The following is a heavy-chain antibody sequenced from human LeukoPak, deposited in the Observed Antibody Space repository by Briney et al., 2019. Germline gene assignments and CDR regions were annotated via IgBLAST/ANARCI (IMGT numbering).Heavy chain of an antibody. J-gene: IGHJ5*02. D-gene: IGHD2-2*01. Sequence: GGSLRLSCAASGFTFSTYGMHWVRQAPGKGLEWVAVMSFDASDKYYADSVKGRFTISRDNSKNTLYLQMNSLRAEDTAVYYCAKADCSTTSCYFDPWGQGTLVTVSS. V-gene: IGHV3-30*18. CDR1: GFTFSTYG. CDR2: MSFDASDK. CDR3: AKADCSTTSCYFDP.